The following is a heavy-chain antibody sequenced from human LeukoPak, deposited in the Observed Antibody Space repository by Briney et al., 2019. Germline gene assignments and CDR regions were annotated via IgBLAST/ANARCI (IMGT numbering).Heavy chain of an antibody. D-gene: IGHD6-6*01. J-gene: IGHJ1*01. CDR1: GGSISSNY. CDR2: IYASGST. V-gene: IGHV4-4*09. Sequence: SETLSLTCTVSGGSISSNYWSWIRQPPGKGLEWIGYIYASGSTNYNPSLKSRVTISVDASNNQFSLRLRSVTAADTAVYYCARHRDYSSSAVEHWGQGTLVTVSS. CDR3: ARHRDYSSSAVEH.